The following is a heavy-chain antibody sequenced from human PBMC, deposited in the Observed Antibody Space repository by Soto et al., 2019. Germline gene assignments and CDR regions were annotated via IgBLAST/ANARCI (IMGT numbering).Heavy chain of an antibody. Sequence: SETLSLTCAVYGGSFSGYYWSWIRQPPGKGLEWIGEINNDGSTNYNPSLKSRVTISVDTSKNQFSLNVNSVTAEDTAVYYCARGYWDYYYGMDVWGQGTTVTVSS. CDR2: INNDGST. J-gene: IGHJ6*02. V-gene: IGHV4-34*01. D-gene: IGHD2-15*01. CDR1: GGSFSGYY. CDR3: ARGYWDYYYGMDV.